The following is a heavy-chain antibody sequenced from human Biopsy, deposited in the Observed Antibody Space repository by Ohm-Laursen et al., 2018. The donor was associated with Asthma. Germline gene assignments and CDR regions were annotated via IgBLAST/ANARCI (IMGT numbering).Heavy chain of an antibody. CDR3: AKRRGYSDLTDFDH. V-gene: IGHV3-30*18. D-gene: IGHD3-3*01. J-gene: IGHJ4*02. CDR1: GFVFRSHA. Sequence: SLRLSCSASGFVFRSHAMHWVRQAPGKGLEWVAVVSYDGGVVHYADSMKGRFTISRDNAKSTLYLQMNRLRTDDTAVYFCAKRRGYSDLTDFDHWGQGILVTVSS. CDR2: VSYDGGVV.